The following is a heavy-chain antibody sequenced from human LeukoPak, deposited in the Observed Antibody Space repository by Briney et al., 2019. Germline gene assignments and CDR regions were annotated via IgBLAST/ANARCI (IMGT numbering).Heavy chain of an antibody. CDR1: GDSFSSNSAA. V-gene: IGHV6-1*01. Sequence: SQTLSLTCAISGDSFSSNSAAWNWIRQSPSRGLEWLVRTYYRSKWYNDYAVSVKSRITINPDTSKNQFSLQLNSVTPEDTAVYYCARISDLGPYNWFDPWGQGTLVTVSS. CDR2: TYYRSKWYN. J-gene: IGHJ5*02. CDR3: ARISDLGPYNWFDP. D-gene: IGHD7-27*01.